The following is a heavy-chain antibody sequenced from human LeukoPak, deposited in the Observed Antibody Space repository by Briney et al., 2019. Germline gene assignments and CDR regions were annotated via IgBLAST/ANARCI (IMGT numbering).Heavy chain of an antibody. V-gene: IGHV3-74*01. Sequence: PGGSLRLSRAASGFTFSSSWMYRVRQAPGKGLVWVSRINSDGSSTAYADSVKGRFTISRDNAKNTLYLQMNSLRAEDTAVYYCVREPQAEYYFDYWGQGTLVTVSS. D-gene: IGHD6-13*01. CDR1: GFTFSSSW. CDR3: VREPQAEYYFDY. J-gene: IGHJ4*02. CDR2: INSDGSST.